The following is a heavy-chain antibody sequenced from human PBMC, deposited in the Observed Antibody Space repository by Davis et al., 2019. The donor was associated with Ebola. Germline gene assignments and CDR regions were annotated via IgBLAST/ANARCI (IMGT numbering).Heavy chain of an antibody. V-gene: IGHV1-69*04. D-gene: IGHD5-12*01. J-gene: IGHJ4*02. CDR2: IIPILGIA. CDR1: GGTFSSYA. Sequence: SVKVSCKASGGTFSSYAISWVRQAPGQGLEWMGRIIPILGIANYAKKFQGRVTINADKSTSTAYMELSSLRSEDTDLYYCARDMYIGYDGPLDYWVQGTLVTVSS. CDR3: ARDMYIGYDGPLDY.